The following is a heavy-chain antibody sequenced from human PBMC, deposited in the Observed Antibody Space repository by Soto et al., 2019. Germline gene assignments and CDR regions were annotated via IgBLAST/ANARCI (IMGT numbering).Heavy chain of an antibody. J-gene: IGHJ5*02. CDR1: GYTFTSYA. D-gene: IGHD6-13*01. CDR2: INAGNGNT. Sequence: QVQLVQSGAEVKKPGASVKVSCKASGYTFTSYAMHWVRQAPGQRLEWMGWINAGNGNTKYSQKFQGRVTITRDTSASTAYMELRSLRSEETAVYYCELGSWYGNWFDPWGQGTLVTVSS. V-gene: IGHV1-3*01. CDR3: ELGSWYGNWFDP.